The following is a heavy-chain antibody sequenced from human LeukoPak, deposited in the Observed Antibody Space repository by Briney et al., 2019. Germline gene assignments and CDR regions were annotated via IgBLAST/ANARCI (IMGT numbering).Heavy chain of an antibody. D-gene: IGHD3-10*01. CDR3: ARDSIWYYGLES. Sequence: ASVKVSCKASGYTFTSYYMHWVRQAPGQGLEWMGWINPNSGGTHYEQKFQGRVTMTRDTSIATAYMELSILTYDDTAIYYCARDSIWYYGLESWGQGTLVTVSS. CDR1: GYTFTSYY. V-gene: IGHV1-2*02. CDR2: INPNSGGT. J-gene: IGHJ4*02.